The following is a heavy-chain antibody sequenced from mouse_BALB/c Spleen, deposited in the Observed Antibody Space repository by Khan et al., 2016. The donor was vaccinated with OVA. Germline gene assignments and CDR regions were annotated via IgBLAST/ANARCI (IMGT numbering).Heavy chain of an antibody. D-gene: IGHD2-2*01. Sequence: EVQLQQSGPELMKPGASVKISCKASGYSFTSYYIHWMIESHGTSLEWIGYIDPFSGATTYNQKFKGKATLTVDKSSNTAYIHLRNLTSEDSAVXYCTRHGYVAWFTSWGPGTLVTVSA. J-gene: IGHJ3*01. CDR2: IDPFSGAT. CDR3: TRHGYVAWFTS. CDR1: GYSFTSYY. V-gene: IGHV1-31*01.